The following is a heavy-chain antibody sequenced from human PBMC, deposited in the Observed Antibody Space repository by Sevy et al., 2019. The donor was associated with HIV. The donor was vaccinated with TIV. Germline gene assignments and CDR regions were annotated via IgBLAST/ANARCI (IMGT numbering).Heavy chain of an antibody. CDR1: GFTFDDYA. J-gene: IGHJ6*02. CDR3: AKATDPDYDFWSGIDHYYYAMDV. CDR2: ISWNSNSI. Sequence: GGSLRLSCAASGFTFDDYAMHWVRQVPGKGLEWVSGISWNSNSIGYADSVKGRVTISRDNAKNSLYLQMNSLRTEDSALYYCAKATDPDYDFWSGIDHYYYAMDVWGQGTMVTVSS. D-gene: IGHD3-3*01. V-gene: IGHV3-9*01.